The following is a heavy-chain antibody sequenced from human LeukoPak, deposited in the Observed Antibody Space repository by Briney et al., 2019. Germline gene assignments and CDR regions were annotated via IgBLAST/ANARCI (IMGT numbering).Heavy chain of an antibody. Sequence: ASVKVSCKASGYTFTGYYMHWVRQAPGQGLEWMGIINPSGGSTSYAQKFQGRVTMTRDTSTSTVYMELSSLRSEDTAVYYCARDRGLGYDSSGTKIYYFDYWGQGTLVTVSS. J-gene: IGHJ4*02. V-gene: IGHV1-46*01. CDR3: ARDRGLGYDSSGTKIYYFDY. CDR1: GYTFTGYY. CDR2: INPSGGST. D-gene: IGHD3-22*01.